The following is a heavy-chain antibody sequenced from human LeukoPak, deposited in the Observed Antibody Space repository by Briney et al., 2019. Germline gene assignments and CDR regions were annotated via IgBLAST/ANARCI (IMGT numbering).Heavy chain of an antibody. CDR3: ARAGYSSGHLAY. Sequence: SETLSLTCTDSGGSISSYYWSWIRQPAGKGLEWIGRIYTSGSTNYNPSLKSRVTISVDTSKNQFSLKLSSVTAADTAVYYCARAGYSSGHLAYWGQGTLVTVSS. V-gene: IGHV4-4*07. D-gene: IGHD6-19*01. CDR1: GGSISSYY. J-gene: IGHJ4*02. CDR2: IYTSGST.